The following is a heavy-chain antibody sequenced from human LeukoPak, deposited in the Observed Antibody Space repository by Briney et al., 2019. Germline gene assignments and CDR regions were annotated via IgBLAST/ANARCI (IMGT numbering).Heavy chain of an antibody. V-gene: IGHV3-23*01. CDR2: FSGSGGST. D-gene: IGHD2-2*01. CDR3: ASRPAPSLGPLDY. CDR1: GFTFSNYA. J-gene: IGHJ4*02. Sequence: PGGSLRLSCAASGFTFSNYAMAWVRQLPGKGLEWVSVFSGSGGSTYYADSVKGRFTVSRDNSKNTLYLQMNNLRVDDTAIYYCASRPAPSLGPLDYWGQGTLVTVSS.